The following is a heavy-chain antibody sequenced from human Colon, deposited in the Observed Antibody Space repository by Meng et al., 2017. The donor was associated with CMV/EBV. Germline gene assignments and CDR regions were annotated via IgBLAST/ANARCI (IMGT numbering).Heavy chain of an antibody. Sequence: GESLKISCAASGFPFSSYDMHWLRQAPGKGLEWVAVIANDESSDHYADSVKGRFTISRNNSKNMLYLQMNSLRAEDTALYYCARIGSFLEDVWGQGTKVTVSS. V-gene: IGHV3-30*01. CDR3: ARIGSFLEDV. CDR2: IANDESSD. J-gene: IGHJ6*02. D-gene: IGHD1-1*01. CDR1: GFPFSSYD.